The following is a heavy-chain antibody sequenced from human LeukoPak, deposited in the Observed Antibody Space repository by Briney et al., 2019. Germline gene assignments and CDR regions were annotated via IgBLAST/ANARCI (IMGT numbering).Heavy chain of an antibody. J-gene: IGHJ4*02. V-gene: IGHV1-24*01. CDR3: ATDPRILNYFDY. D-gene: IGHD2-15*01. CDR1: GYTLTELS. CDR2: FDPEDGET. Sequence: ASVKVSCKVSGYTLTELSMHWVRQAPGKGLEWMGGFDPEDGETIYAQKFQGRVTMTEDTSTDTAYMELSSLRSEDTAVYYCATDPRILNYFDYWGQGTLVTVSS.